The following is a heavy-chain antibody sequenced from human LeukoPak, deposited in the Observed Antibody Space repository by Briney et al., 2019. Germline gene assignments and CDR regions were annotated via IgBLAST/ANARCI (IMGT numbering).Heavy chain of an antibody. D-gene: IGHD3-10*01. Sequence: SETLSLTCTVSGGSISSYYWNWIRQPAGKGLEWIGRIYSSGSTNYNPSLKSRVTMSVDTSKNQFSPKLSSVTAADTAVYYCAGDPSSFGGRFDPWGQGTLVAVSS. CDR1: GGSISSYY. J-gene: IGHJ5*02. CDR2: IYSSGST. V-gene: IGHV4-4*07. CDR3: AGDPSSFGGRFDP.